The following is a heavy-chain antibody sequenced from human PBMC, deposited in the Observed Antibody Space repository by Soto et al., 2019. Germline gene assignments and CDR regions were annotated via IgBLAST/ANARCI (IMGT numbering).Heavy chain of an antibody. CDR1: GYSFTRYG. V-gene: IGHV1-18*01. CDR3: AMVDVYVTPSPQDV. J-gene: IGHJ6*02. Sequence: QVQLVQSRAEVKNPGASVKVSCKASGYSFTRYGIAWARQAPGQGLEWMGWINTYNGNTNYAQNLQGRVTLTTDTXSSTAYMALTSLRSNDTAIYYCAMVDVYVTPSPQDVWGQGTTVIVSS. CDR2: INTYNGNT. D-gene: IGHD3-16*01.